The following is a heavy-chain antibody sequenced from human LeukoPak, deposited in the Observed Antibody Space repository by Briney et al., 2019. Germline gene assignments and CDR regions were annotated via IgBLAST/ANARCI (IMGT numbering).Heavy chain of an antibody. V-gene: IGHV1-69*02. Sequence: SGGTFSSYTISWVRQAPGQGLEWMGRIIPILGIANYAQKFQGRVTITADKSTSTAYMELSSLRSEDTAVYYCTTYCGGDCYSFFDYWGQGTLVTVSS. CDR3: TTYCGGDCYSFFDY. CDR1: GGTFSSYT. J-gene: IGHJ4*02. D-gene: IGHD2-21*02. CDR2: IIPILGIA.